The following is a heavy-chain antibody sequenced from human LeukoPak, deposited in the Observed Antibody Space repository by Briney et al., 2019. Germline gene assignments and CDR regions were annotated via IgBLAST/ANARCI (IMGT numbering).Heavy chain of an antibody. CDR3: GGGDKNHVFWTVYSKNCFDP. D-gene: IGHD3-3*01. V-gene: IGHV1-2*02. CDR2: INPNNGGT. CDR1: GYTFTDYN. J-gene: IGHJ5*02. Sequence: GASVKVSCKTSGYTFTDYNMHWVRQAPGQGLEWMGWINPNNGGTNYTEKFQGRVTMTRDTSISTAYMELSRLRSDDTAVYHCGGGDKNHVFWTVYSKNCFDPGGREPLFPVSS.